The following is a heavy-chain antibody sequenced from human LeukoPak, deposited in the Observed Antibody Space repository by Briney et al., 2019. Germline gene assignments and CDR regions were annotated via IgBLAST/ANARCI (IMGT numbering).Heavy chain of an antibody. CDR2: VFYSGNT. D-gene: IGHD3-16*01. CDR1: GGSISSFY. V-gene: IGHV4-59*13. Sequence: SETLSLTCTVSGGSISSFYWNWIRQPPGKGLEWVGYVFYSGNTNYNPSLGSRVTISEDTSKNQFSLHLNSLTAADTAVYYCARGLPGRDAFDVWGQGTVVTVSS. CDR3: ARGLPGRDAFDV. J-gene: IGHJ3*01.